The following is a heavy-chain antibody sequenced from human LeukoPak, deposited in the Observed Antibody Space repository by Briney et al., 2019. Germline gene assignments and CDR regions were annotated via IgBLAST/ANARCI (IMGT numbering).Heavy chain of an antibody. V-gene: IGHV3-7*01. CDR3: ARLSTSVAGGDH. Sequence: GGSLRLSCTASGFIFSTSWMSWVRQTPGQGLEWVANLKKDGSEEYYVDSVKTRFTISRDNAKNSLYLQLNSLIVEDTAVYYCARLSTSVAGGDHWGQGTLVTVSS. CDR2: LKKDGSEE. D-gene: IGHD6-19*01. CDR1: GFIFSTSW. J-gene: IGHJ4*02.